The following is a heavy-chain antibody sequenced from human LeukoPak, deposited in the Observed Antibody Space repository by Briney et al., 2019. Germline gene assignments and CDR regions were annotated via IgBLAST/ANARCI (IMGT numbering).Heavy chain of an antibody. V-gene: IGHV1-69*04. J-gene: IGHJ3*02. CDR1: GGTFSSYA. Sequence: SVKVSXKASGGTFSSYAISWVRQAPGQGLEWMGRIIPILDIANYAQKFQGRVTITADKSTSTAYMELSSLRSEDTAVYYCASEGSSSLNDAFDIWGQGTMVTVSS. CDR2: IIPILDIA. D-gene: IGHD6-13*01. CDR3: ASEGSSSLNDAFDI.